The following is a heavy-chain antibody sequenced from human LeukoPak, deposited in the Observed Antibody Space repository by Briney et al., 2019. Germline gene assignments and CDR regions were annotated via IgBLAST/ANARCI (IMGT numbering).Heavy chain of an antibody. CDR1: GFTFSSYA. D-gene: IGHD3-3*01. V-gene: IGHV3-23*01. J-gene: IGHJ6*02. Sequence: GGSLRLSCAASGFTFSSYAMSWVRQAPGKGLEWVSAISGSGGSTYYADSVKGRFTISRDNSKNTLYLQMNSLRAEDTAVYYCARAADYDFWSGYYQTPYGMDVWGQGTTVTVSS. CDR3: ARAADYDFWSGYYQTPYGMDV. CDR2: ISGSGGST.